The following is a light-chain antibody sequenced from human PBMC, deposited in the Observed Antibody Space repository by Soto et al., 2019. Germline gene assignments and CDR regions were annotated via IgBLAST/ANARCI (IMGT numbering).Light chain of an antibody. V-gene: IGKV1-5*03. CDR3: QQYSSYSPYT. CDR2: EAS. Sequence: DIQMTQSPSTLSASIGDRVTITCRASQTVYTWLAWYQQKPGTAPKLLIYEASTLHSGVPSRFSCSGSGTEFTLVISRLQPDDLATYYCQQYSSYSPYTFGQGTKVEI. J-gene: IGKJ2*01. CDR1: QTVYTW.